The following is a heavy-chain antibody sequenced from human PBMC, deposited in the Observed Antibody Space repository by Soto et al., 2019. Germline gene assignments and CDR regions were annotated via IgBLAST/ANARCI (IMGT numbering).Heavy chain of an antibody. CDR2: IYYSGST. J-gene: IGHJ4*02. V-gene: IGHV4-59*01. CDR1: GGSISSYY. CDR3: ARDPQEGQFDY. Sequence: SETLSLTCTVSGGSISSYYWSWIRQPPGKGLEWIGYIYYSGSTNYNPSLKSRVTISVDTSKNQFSLKLSSVTAADTAVYYCARDPQEGQFDYRGQGTLVTVSS.